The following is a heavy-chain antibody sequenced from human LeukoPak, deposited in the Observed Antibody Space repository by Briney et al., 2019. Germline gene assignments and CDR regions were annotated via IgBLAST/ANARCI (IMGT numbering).Heavy chain of an antibody. D-gene: IGHD3-3*01. CDR1: GFTFGSYW. CDR3: AKDRPTAHYDFWSGYLD. Sequence: GGSLRLSCAASGFTFGSYWMHWVRQAPGKGLVWVSRINSDGSTTTYADSVKGRFTISRDNAKNTLYLQMNSLRAEDTAVYYCAKDRPTAHYDFWSGYLDWGQGTLVTVSS. CDR2: INSDGSTT. V-gene: IGHV3-74*01. J-gene: IGHJ4*02.